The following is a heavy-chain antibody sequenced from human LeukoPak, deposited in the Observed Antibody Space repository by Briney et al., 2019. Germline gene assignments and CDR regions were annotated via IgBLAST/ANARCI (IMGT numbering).Heavy chain of an antibody. D-gene: IGHD3-22*01. Sequence: PSETLSLTCTVSGGSISSYYWSWIRQPAGKGLEWIGRIYTSGSTNYNPSLKSRVTMSVDTSKNQFSLKLSSVTAADTAVYYCARQARGYYYDSSGYYRSTEYFQHWGQGTLVTVSS. CDR3: ARQARGYYYDSSGYYRSTEYFQH. CDR1: GGSISSYY. V-gene: IGHV4-4*07. J-gene: IGHJ1*01. CDR2: IYTSGST.